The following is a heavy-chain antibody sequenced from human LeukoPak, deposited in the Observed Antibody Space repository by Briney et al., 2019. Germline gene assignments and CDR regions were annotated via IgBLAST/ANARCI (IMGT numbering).Heavy chain of an antibody. V-gene: IGHV3-48*01. D-gene: IGHD2-15*01. Sequence: ASLRLSCAPSGFTFSSYSMNWVRQAPGKGLDGFSYISRSRITIYYADSVTGRFTIPRDNAKNSLYLQMNSLRAEDTAVYYCARGSVLLGSSDYWGHGTLVTASS. CDR3: ARGSVLLGSSDY. J-gene: IGHJ4*01. CDR1: GFTFSSYS. CDR2: ISRSRITI.